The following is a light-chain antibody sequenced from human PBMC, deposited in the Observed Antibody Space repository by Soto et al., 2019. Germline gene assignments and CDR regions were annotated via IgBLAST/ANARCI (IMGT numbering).Light chain of an antibody. CDR3: QQYDSYSWT. CDR1: QSISSR. Sequence: DIQMTQSPSTLSASVGDRGTITCRASQSISSRLAWYQQKPGKVPKLLIYKASSLESGVPSRFSGSGSGTEFTLTISSLQADDFATYYCQQYDSYSWTFGQGTKVEI. CDR2: KAS. V-gene: IGKV1-5*03. J-gene: IGKJ1*01.